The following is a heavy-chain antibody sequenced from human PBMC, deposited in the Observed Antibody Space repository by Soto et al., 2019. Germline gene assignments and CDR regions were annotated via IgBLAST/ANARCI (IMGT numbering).Heavy chain of an antibody. CDR2: ISYDGSNK. J-gene: IGHJ4*02. CDR1: GFTFSSYA. CDR3: ARDPNSSGWYFDY. D-gene: IGHD6-19*01. Sequence: LRLSCAASGFTFSSYAMHWVRQAPGKGLEWVAVISYDGSNKYYADSVKGRFTISRDNSKNTLYLQMNSLRAEDTAVYYCARDPNSSGWYFDYWGQGTLVTVSS. V-gene: IGHV3-30-3*01.